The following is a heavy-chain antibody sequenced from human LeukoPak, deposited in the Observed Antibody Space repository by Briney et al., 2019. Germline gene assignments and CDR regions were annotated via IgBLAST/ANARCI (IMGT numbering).Heavy chain of an antibody. CDR1: GFAFSSNY. Sequence: PGGSLRLSCAASGFAFSSNYMSWVRQAPGKGLEWVSVIYSGGSTYYADPVKGRLTISRDNSKNTLYLQINSLRAEDTAVYYCARSSAPLQVGDFDYWGQGTLVTVSS. J-gene: IGHJ4*02. V-gene: IGHV3-66*01. D-gene: IGHD1-26*01. CDR2: IYSGGST. CDR3: ARSSAPLQVGDFDY.